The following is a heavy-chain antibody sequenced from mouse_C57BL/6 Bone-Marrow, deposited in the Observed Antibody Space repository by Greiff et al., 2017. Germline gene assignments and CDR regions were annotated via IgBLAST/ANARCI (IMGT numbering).Heavy chain of an antibody. CDR3: ARERGSSYYFDY. Sequence: QVQLKQSGAELVRPGTSVKVSCKASGYAFTNYLIEWVKQRPGQGLEWIGVINPGSGGTNYNEKFKGKATLTADKSSSTAYMQLSRLTSEDSAVYICARERGSSYYFDYWGQGTTLTVSS. J-gene: IGHJ2*01. CDR2: INPGSGGT. D-gene: IGHD1-1*01. V-gene: IGHV1-54*01. CDR1: GYAFTNYL.